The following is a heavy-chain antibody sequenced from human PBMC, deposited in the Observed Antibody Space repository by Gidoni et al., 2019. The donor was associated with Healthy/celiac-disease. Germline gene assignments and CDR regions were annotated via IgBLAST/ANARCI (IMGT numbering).Heavy chain of an antibody. CDR2: INPNSGGT. J-gene: IGHJ6*02. D-gene: IGHD6-13*01. V-gene: IGHV1-2*04. Sequence: QVQLVQSGAEVKKPGASVKVSCKASGYTFTGYYMHWVRQAPGQGLEWMGWINPNSGGTNYAQKFQGWVTMTRDTSISTAYMELSRLRSDDTAVYYCARDQVREAAAAKDGGDYYYGMDVWGQGTTVTVSS. CDR1: GYTFTGYY. CDR3: ARDQVREAAAAKDGGDYYYGMDV.